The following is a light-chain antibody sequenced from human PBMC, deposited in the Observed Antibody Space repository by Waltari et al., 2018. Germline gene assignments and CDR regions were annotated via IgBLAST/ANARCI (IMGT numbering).Light chain of an antibody. V-gene: IGKV1-39*01. Sequence: DIQMTQAPSSLSASVGDRVTMTCRASQSITSHLNWFQPQPGKAPNLLIHTASSLHSGVPSRFSGSGSGTHFTLTITSLQPEDFATYFCQQSYITPYTFGQGTKLEIK. CDR1: QSITSH. CDR2: TAS. CDR3: QQSYITPYT. J-gene: IGKJ2*01.